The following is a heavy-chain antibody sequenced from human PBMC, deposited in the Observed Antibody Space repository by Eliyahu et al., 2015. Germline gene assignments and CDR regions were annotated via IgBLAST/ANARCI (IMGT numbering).Heavy chain of an antibody. CDR3: ARNGWAYSSLIDY. D-gene: IGHD6-6*01. Sequence: EVQLVESGGGLVQPGGSLRXSCXASGFTXXSYSMNWVXQAXGKGLEXVXYISSSSSTIYYADSVKGRFTISRDNAKNSLYLQMNSLRAEDTAVYYCARNGWAYSSLIDYWGQGTLVTVSS. CDR1: GFTXXSYS. J-gene: IGHJ4*02. V-gene: IGHV3-48*01. CDR2: ISSSSSTI.